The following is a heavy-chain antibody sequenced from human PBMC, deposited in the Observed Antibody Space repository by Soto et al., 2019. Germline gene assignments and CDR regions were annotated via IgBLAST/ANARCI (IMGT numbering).Heavy chain of an antibody. CDR1: GYTFSNFG. J-gene: IGHJ4*02. V-gene: IGHV1-18*01. Sequence: QVQLVQSGGEAKKPGAPVKVSCKASGYTFSNFGLSWLRQAPGQGLELMGWISPYNGNTNYAQKLQGRLTMTTDTSTSTAYMELRSLRSDDTAVYYCARDRLGVSVTGGGFDSWGQGTLVTVSS. D-gene: IGHD2-8*01. CDR3: ARDRLGVSVTGGGFDS. CDR2: ISPYNGNT.